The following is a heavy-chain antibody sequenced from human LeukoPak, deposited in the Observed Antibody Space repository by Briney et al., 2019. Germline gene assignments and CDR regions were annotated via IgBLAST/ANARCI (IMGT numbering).Heavy chain of an antibody. J-gene: IGHJ4*02. CDR1: GGSFSGYY. CDR2: INHSGST. CDR3: ARVTSSRYFDSSEARQPIDY. V-gene: IGHV4-34*01. Sequence: PSETLSLTCAVYGGSFSGYYWSWIRQPPGKGLEWIGEINHSGSTNYNPSLKSRVTISVDTSKSQFSLKLSSVTAADTAVYYCARVTSSRYFDSSEARQPIDYWGQGTLVTVSS. D-gene: IGHD3-9*01.